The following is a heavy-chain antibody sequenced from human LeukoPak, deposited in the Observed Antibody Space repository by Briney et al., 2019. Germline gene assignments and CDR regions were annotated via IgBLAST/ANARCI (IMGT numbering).Heavy chain of an antibody. J-gene: IGHJ2*01. CDR2: LTDSGGTT. D-gene: IGHD1-26*01. V-gene: IGHV3-23*01. CDR3: ARDRTVGASYWYFDL. CDR1: GFTFSSYA. Sequence: GGSLRLSCVASGFTFSSYAMGWVRQAPGKRPEWVSSLTDSGGTTYYVDSVKGRFTISRDSSRNTLFLHMNTLRAEDTAIYYCARDRTVGASYWYFDLWGRGTLVTVSS.